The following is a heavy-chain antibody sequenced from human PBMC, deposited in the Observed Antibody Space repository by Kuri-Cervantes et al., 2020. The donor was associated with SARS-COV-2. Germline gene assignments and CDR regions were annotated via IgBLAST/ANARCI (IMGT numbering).Heavy chain of an antibody. V-gene: IGHV4-30-4*01. J-gene: IGHJ6*02. CDR3: ARGIVVVPAASDYYGMDV. D-gene: IGHD2-2*01. CDR1: GGSISSGDYY. CDR2: IYYSGST. Sequence: SETLSLTCTVSGGSISSGDYYWSWIRQPPGKGLEWIGYIYYSGSTYYNPSLKSRVSISGDTSKNQISLKLNSVTAADTAVYYCARGIVVVPAASDYYGMDVWGQGTTVTVAS.